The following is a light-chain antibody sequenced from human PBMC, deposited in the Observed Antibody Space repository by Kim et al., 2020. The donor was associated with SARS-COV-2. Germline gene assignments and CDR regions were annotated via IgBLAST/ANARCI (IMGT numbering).Light chain of an antibody. V-gene: IGLV1-51*01. J-gene: IGLJ3*02. CDR1: SSNIENNY. CDR2: DDT. CDR3: GTWDSDLTAGV. Sequence: QSVLTQPPSVSAAPGQKVTISCSGTSSNIENNYVSWYRQFPGAPPKLLIYDDTERPSGIPDRFSGSKSGASAYLGITGLQAGDEATYYCGTWDSDLTAGVFGGGTQLTVL.